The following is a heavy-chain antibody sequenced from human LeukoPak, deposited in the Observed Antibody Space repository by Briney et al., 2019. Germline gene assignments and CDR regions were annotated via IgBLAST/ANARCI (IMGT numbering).Heavy chain of an antibody. Sequence: GGSLRLSCAASGFTFDDYAMHWVRQAPGMGLEWVSGISWNSGSIGYADSVKGRFTISRDNAKNSLYLQMNSLRAEDMALYYCAKDGYRYSSSSYFDYWGQGTLVTVSS. CDR1: GFTFDDYA. J-gene: IGHJ4*02. D-gene: IGHD6-13*01. CDR2: ISWNSGSI. V-gene: IGHV3-9*03. CDR3: AKDGYRYSSSSYFDY.